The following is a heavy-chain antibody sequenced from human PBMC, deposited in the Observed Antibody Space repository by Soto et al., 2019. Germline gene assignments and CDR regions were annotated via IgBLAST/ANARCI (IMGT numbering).Heavy chain of an antibody. Sequence: QLQLQESGPGLVKPSETLSLTCTVSGGSISSSSYYWGWIRQPPGKGLEWIGSIYYSGSTYYNPSLKSRVTISVDTSKNQFSLKLSSVTAADTAVYYCARRTISYFDWLLLNPYYFDYWGQGTLVTVSS. CDR1: GGSISSSSYY. J-gene: IGHJ4*02. CDR2: IYYSGST. V-gene: IGHV4-39*01. D-gene: IGHD3-9*01. CDR3: ARRTISYFDWLLLNPYYFDY.